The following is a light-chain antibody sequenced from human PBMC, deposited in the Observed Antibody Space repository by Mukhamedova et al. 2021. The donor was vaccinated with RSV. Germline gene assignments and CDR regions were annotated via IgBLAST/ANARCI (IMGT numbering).Light chain of an antibody. CDR1: GYYNY. J-gene: IGLJ2*01. CDR3: SSYASSSPVV. Sequence: GYYNYVSWYQQHPGKAPKLMIYVVTNRPSGVSNRFSGSKSGNTASLTISGLQAEDEGDYYCSSYASSSPVVFGGGTKLTVL. CDR2: VVT. V-gene: IGLV2-14*01.